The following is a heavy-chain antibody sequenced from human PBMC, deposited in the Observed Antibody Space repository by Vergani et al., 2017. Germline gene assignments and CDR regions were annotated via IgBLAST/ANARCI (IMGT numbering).Heavy chain of an antibody. CDR3: ARDNPTVVTPCAFDI. D-gene: IGHD4-23*01. J-gene: IGHJ3*02. V-gene: IGHV4-30-4*01. CDR1: GGSISSGDYY. Sequence: QVQLQESGPGLVKPSQTLSLTCTVSGGSISSGDYYWSWIRQPPGKGLEWIGYMYYSGSTYYNPSLKSRVTISVETSKNQFSLKLSSVTAADTAVYYCARDNPTVVTPCAFDIWGQGTMVTVSS. CDR2: MYYSGST.